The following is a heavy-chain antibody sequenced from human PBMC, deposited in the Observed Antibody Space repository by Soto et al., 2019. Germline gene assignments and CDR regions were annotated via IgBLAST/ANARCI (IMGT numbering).Heavy chain of an antibody. Sequence: EVQLLESGGGLVQPGGSLRLSCAASGFTFSSYARSWVRQAPGKGLEWVSAISGSGGSTYYADSVKGRFTISRDNSKNTLYLQMNSLRAVDTAVYYCAKDQNTIFRVVTFPYYGMDVWGQGTTVTVSS. D-gene: IGHD3-3*01. CDR2: ISGSGGST. V-gene: IGHV3-23*01. CDR3: AKDQNTIFRVVTFPYYGMDV. CDR1: GFTFSSYA. J-gene: IGHJ6*02.